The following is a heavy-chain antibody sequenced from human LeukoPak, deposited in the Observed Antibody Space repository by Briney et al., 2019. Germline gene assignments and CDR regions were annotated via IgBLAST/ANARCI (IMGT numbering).Heavy chain of an antibody. J-gene: IGHJ5*02. CDR2: IIPIFGTA. CDR1: GGTFSSYT. V-gene: IGHV1-69*05. CDR3: ARVGRAYCGGDCYPYWFDP. D-gene: IGHD2-21*02. Sequence: ASVKVSCKASGGTFSSYTINWVRQAPGQGLEWMGGIIPIFGTANYAQKFQGRVTITTDESARTAYMELSSLRSEDTAVYYCARVGRAYCGGDCYPYWFDPWGQGTLVTVSS.